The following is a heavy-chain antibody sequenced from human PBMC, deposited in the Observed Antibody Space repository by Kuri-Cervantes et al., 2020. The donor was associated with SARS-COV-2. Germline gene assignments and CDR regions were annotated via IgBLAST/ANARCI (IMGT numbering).Heavy chain of an antibody. J-gene: IGHJ4*02. D-gene: IGHD6-13*01. CDR2: INSDGSST. CDR1: GFTFSSYW. V-gene: IGHV3-74*01. Sequence: GESLKISCAASGFTFSSYWMHWVRQAPGKGLVWVSRINSDGSSTSYADSVKGRFTISRENAKNSLYLQMNSLRAEDTAVYYCAKLSTSLGIAAAVIDYWGQGTLVTVSS. CDR3: AKLSTSLGIAAAVIDY.